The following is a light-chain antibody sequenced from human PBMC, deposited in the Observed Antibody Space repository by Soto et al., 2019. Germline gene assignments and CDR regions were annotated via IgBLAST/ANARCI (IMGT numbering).Light chain of an antibody. J-gene: IGKJ1*01. Sequence: EIVLTQSPATLSLSPGGRATLSCRASQSVINQLGWYQQKPGQAPRLLIFDTSNRATGIPARFSGSGSGTEFTLTISSLQSEDFAVYYCQQYTDSRTFGQGTKVDIK. V-gene: IGKV3-11*01. CDR1: QSVINQ. CDR2: DTS. CDR3: QQYTDSRT.